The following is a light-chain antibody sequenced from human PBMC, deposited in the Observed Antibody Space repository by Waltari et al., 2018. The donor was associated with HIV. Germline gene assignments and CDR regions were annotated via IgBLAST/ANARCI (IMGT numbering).Light chain of an antibody. J-gene: IGKJ4*01. CDR1: QSARNAS. CDR3: QQYAASPLT. Sequence: EIALTKSPGTLSLSPGERATLSCRASQSARNASLAWNQQKPVQAPGLLVFGASSRAPGLPDRFSGSGAVTDFILTISRLEPEDCAVYYCQQYAASPLTFGGGTRVEIK. CDR2: GAS. V-gene: IGKV3-20*01.